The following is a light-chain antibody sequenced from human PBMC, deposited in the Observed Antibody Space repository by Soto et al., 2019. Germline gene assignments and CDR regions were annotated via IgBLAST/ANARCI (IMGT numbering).Light chain of an antibody. Sequence: EIVMTQSPATLSVSPGERATLSCRASQSVSSNLAWYQQKPGQAPRLLIYGASTRATGIPARSSGSGSGTEFPHNSSSLQSEDFAFYYCQQYNNWSGTFGAGNKVDIK. V-gene: IGKV3-15*01. CDR1: QSVSSN. J-gene: IGKJ3*01. CDR3: QQYNNWSGT. CDR2: GAS.